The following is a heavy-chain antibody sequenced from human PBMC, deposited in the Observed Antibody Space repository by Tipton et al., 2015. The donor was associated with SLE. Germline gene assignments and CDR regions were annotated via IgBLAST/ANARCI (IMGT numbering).Heavy chain of an antibody. Sequence: LRLSCTVSGGSISGYYWSWARQPAGKGLEWIGRIFSSGSTIYNPSIKSRVTLSLDTSKNQFSLGVMSVTAADTAVYYCAMGGGGYYDYWGQGTLVTVSS. CDR1: GGSISGYY. D-gene: IGHD1-26*01. CDR3: AMGGGGYYDY. CDR2: IFSSGST. J-gene: IGHJ4*02. V-gene: IGHV4-4*07.